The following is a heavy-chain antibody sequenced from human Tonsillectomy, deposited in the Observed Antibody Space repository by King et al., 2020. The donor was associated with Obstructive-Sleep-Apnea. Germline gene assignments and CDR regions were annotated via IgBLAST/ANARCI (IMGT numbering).Heavy chain of an antibody. D-gene: IGHD3-22*01. J-gene: IGHJ6*02. V-gene: IGHV3-66*01. CDR3: ARAPAPYYYDSSGNPGMDV. Sequence: VQLVESGGGLVQPGGSLRLSCAASGFTVSSNYMSWVRQAPGKGLEWVSVIYSGGSTYYADSVKGRFTISRDNSKNTLYLQMNSLRAEETAVYYCARAPAPYYYDSSGNPGMDVWGQGTTVTVSS. CDR1: GFTVSSNY. CDR2: IYSGGST.